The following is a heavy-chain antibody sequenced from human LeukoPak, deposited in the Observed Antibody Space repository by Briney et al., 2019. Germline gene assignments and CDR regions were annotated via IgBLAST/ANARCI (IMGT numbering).Heavy chain of an antibody. CDR2: IIPIFGTA. J-gene: IGHJ3*02. CDR3: ARGGLGGMTTVVLDAFDI. CDR1: GGTFSSYA. V-gene: IGHV1-69*13. D-gene: IGHD4-23*01. Sequence: SVKVSCKASGGTFSSYAISWVRQAPGQGLEWMGGIIPIFGTANYAQKFQGRVTITADESTNPAYMDLRSLRSDDTAVYYCARGGLGGMTTVVLDAFDIWGQGTMVTVSS.